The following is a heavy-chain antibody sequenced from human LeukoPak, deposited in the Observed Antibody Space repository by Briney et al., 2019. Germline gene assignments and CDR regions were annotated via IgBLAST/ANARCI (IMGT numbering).Heavy chain of an antibody. CDR3: SRDSLSSCGGDCYSGLDV. CDR1: GLTFSSYS. Sequence: GGSLRLSCAASGLTFSSYSMNWVRQAPGKGLEWVSSISSSSSYIYYADSVKGRFTISRDNAKNSLYLQMNSLRAEDTAVYYCSRDSLSSCGGDCYSGLDVWGQGTTVTVSS. D-gene: IGHD2-21*02. CDR2: ISSSSSYI. V-gene: IGHV3-21*01. J-gene: IGHJ6*02.